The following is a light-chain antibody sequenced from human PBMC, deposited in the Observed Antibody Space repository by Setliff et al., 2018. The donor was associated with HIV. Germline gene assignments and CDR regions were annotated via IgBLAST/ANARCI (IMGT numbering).Light chain of an antibody. V-gene: IGKV3-11*01. CDR3: QQRSNWPVT. J-gene: IGKJ5*01. CDR1: QRISNL. CDR2: DAS. Sequence: EIVLTQSPATLSLSPGERATLSCRASQRISNLLAWYQQKPGQAPRLLIYDASNRATGVPARFSGSGSGTDFTLTISSLEPEDFAVYYCQQRSNWPVTFGQGTRLEIK.